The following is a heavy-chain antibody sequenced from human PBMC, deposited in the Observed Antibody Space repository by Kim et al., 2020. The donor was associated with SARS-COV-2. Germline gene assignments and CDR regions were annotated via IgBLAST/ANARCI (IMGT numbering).Heavy chain of an antibody. J-gene: IGHJ5*02. D-gene: IGHD4-17*01. Sequence: AQNFQGRVTMTRDTSPSTVYMELSSLRSEDTAVYYCAAEVTTRVRWFDPWGQGTLVTVSS. V-gene: IGHV1-46*01. CDR3: AAEVTTRVRWFDP.